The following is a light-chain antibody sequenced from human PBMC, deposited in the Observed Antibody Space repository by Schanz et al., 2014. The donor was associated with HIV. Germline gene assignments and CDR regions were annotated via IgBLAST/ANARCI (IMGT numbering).Light chain of an antibody. J-gene: IGLJ3*02. CDR1: NSNIGAGSA. CDR2: ADT. Sequence: QSVLTQPPSVSAAPGQRVTISCSGSNSNIGAGSAVHWYQQLPGTAPKLLIFADTKRPSGVPDRFSGSKSVNSASLAITGLQAEDEADYYCQSFDRSLGGVVFGGGTKLTVL. V-gene: IGLV1-40*01. CDR3: QSFDRSLGGVV.